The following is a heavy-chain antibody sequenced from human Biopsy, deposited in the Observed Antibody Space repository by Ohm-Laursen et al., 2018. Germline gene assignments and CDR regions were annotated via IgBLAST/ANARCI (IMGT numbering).Heavy chain of an antibody. Sequence: QTLSLTCAISKDSVSSNRAAWNWIRQSPSRGLEWLGRTFYRAKWYTDFAVSVKSRITLTPDPSTNQFSLQLNSVTPDDTAVYYCARSGSDSLNYYFDFWGQGTLVTVSS. CDR2: TFYRAKWYT. D-gene: IGHD2-21*02. J-gene: IGHJ4*02. CDR3: ARSGSDSLNYYFDF. V-gene: IGHV6-1*01. CDR1: KDSVSSNRAA.